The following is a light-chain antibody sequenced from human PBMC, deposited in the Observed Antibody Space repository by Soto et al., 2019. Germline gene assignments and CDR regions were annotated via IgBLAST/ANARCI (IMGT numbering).Light chain of an antibody. J-gene: IGKJ1*01. Sequence: DIQMTQSPSAMSASVGDRVTITCRASQGIGNYLAWFQQKPGKVPKRLIYGASNLQSGVPSRFSGSGSGTEFTLTISSLQPEDFVTYYCLQHNSYNRTFGQGTQVDIK. CDR1: QGIGNY. CDR3: LQHNSYNRT. V-gene: IGKV1-17*03. CDR2: GAS.